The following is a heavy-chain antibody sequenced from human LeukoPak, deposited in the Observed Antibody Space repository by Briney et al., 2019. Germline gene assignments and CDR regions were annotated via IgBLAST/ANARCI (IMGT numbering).Heavy chain of an antibody. V-gene: IGHV4-39*07. CDR1: GGSISSSSYY. CDR2: INHSGST. J-gene: IGHJ4*02. Sequence: SETLSLTCTVSGGSISSSSYYWGWIRQPPGKGLEWIGEINHSGSTNYNPSLKSRVTISVDTSKNQFSLKLSSVTAADTAVYYCARRPYGSGSYRGYFDYWGQGTLVTVSS. D-gene: IGHD3-10*01. CDR3: ARRPYGSGSYRGYFDY.